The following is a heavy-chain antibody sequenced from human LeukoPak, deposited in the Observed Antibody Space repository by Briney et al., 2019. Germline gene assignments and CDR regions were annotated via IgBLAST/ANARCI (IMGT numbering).Heavy chain of an antibody. Sequence: SETLSLTCTVSGGSVSSGSYYWSCIRQPPGKGLEWIGYIHYSESTKYNPSLKSRVTMSVDTSKNQFSLKLSSVTAADTAVYYCASRSGSFSDALDIWGQGTLVTVSS. J-gene: IGHJ3*02. D-gene: IGHD3-10*01. CDR1: GGSVSSGSYY. V-gene: IGHV4-61*01. CDR2: IHYSEST. CDR3: ASRSGSFSDALDI.